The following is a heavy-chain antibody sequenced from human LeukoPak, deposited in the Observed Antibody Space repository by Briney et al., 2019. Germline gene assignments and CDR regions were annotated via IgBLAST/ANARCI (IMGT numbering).Heavy chain of an antibody. V-gene: IGHV3-48*01. CDR2: ISSSSSTM. CDR1: GFTFSTYN. CDR3: ARSGGVVVPAEGPQGHYYYSYYMDV. J-gene: IGHJ6*03. Sequence: GGSLRLSCPASGFTFSTYNMNWVRQAPGKGLEWVSYISSSSSTMYYADSVQGRFTISRDNAKSSLHLQMNSLRAEDTAVYYCARSGGVVVPAEGPQGHYYYSYYMDVWGKGTTVTVSS. D-gene: IGHD2-2*01.